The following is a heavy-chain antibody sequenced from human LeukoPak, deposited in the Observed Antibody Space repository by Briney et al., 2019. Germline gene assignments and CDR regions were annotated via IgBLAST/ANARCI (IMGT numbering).Heavy chain of an antibody. J-gene: IGHJ4*02. V-gene: IGHV3-7*02. CDR3: ASWWELLLYFDY. CDR2: IKQDGSEK. D-gene: IGHD1-26*01. Sequence: GGSLRLSCAASGFTFSSYWMSWVRQAPGKGLEWVANIKQDGSEKYYVDSMKGRFTISRDNAKNSLYLQMNSLRAEDTAVYYCASWWELLLYFDYWGQGTLVTVSS. CDR1: GFTFSSYW.